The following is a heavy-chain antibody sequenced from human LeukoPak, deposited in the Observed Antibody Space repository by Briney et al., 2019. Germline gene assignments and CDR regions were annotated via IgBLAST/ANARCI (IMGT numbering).Heavy chain of an antibody. CDR1: GGSISHYF. J-gene: IGHJ4*02. CDR3: ARGRLGSVRGVIINYFDY. CDR2: IYYSGST. D-gene: IGHD3-10*01. Sequence: SETLSLTCTVSGGSISHYFWSWIRQPPGKALEWIGYIYYSGSTNYNPSLKSRVTISVDPSKNQFSLKLSSVTAADTAVYYCARGRLGSVRGVIINYFDYWGQGTLVTVSS. V-gene: IGHV4-59*12.